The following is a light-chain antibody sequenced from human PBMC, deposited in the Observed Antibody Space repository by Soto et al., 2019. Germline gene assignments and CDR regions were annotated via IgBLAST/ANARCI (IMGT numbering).Light chain of an antibody. J-gene: IGLJ3*02. V-gene: IGLV1-40*01. CDR2: GNS. Sequence: QSVLTQPPSVSGAPGQRVTISCTGSSSNIGAGYDVHWYQQLPGTAPKLLISGNSNRPSGVPDRFSGSKSGTSASLAITGLQAEDEADYYCQSYDSSLSGANWVFGGGTKVTVL. CDR3: QSYDSSLSGANWV. CDR1: SSNIGAGYD.